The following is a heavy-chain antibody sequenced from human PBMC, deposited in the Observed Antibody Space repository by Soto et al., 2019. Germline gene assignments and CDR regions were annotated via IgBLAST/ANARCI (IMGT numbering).Heavy chain of an antibody. CDR3: ATTGTVAGKLGY. Sequence: SETLSLTCTVSCGSISSGDYYWSWIRQPPGKGLEWIGYIYYSGSTYYNPSLKSRVTISVDTSKNQFSLKLSSVTAADTAVYYCATTGTVAGKLGYWGQGTLVTVSS. CDR2: IYYSGST. D-gene: IGHD6-19*01. J-gene: IGHJ4*02. CDR1: CGSISSGDYY. V-gene: IGHV4-30-4*01.